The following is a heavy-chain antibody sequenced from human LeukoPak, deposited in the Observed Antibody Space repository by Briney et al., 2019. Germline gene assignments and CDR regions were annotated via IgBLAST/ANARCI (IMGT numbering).Heavy chain of an antibody. CDR2: IIPILGIA. CDR3: ARDKSRNYYDSSGPPDY. CDR1: GYIFTNYG. V-gene: IGHV1-69*04. J-gene: IGHJ4*02. D-gene: IGHD3-22*01. Sequence: SVRVSCKASGYIFTNYGITWVRQAPGQGLEWMGRIIPILGIANYAQKFQGRVTITADKSTSTAYMELSSLRSEDTAVYYCARDKSRNYYDSSGPPDYWGQGTLVTVSS.